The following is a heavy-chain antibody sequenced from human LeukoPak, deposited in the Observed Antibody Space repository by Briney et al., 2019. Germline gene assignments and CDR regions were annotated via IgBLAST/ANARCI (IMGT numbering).Heavy chain of an antibody. CDR1: GFTFSSYA. D-gene: IGHD3-22*01. J-gene: IGHJ3*02. Sequence: QAGGSLRLSCAPSGFTFSSYAMSWVRQAPGKGLERVAVISGGGSGTYYADSVRGRFTISRDNSKNTVYLQMNSLRAEDTAIYYCAKAVGSSGYFSRDAFDIWGQGTMVTVSS. CDR2: ISGGGSGT. V-gene: IGHV3-23*01. CDR3: AKAVGSSGYFSRDAFDI.